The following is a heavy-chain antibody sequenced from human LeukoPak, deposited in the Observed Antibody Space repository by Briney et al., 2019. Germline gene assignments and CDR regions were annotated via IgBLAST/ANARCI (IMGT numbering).Heavy chain of an antibody. CDR2: INPNSGGT. D-gene: IGHD3-22*01. V-gene: IGHV1-2*02. J-gene: IGHJ4*02. CDR3: ARVVSDDSRNSDY. CDR1: GYTFTGYY. Sequence: ASVKVSCKAFGYTFTGYYMHWVRQAPGQGLEWMGWINPNSGGTNYAQKFQGRVTMTRDTSISTAYMELSRLRSDDTAVYYCARVVSDDSRNSDYWGQGTLVTVSS.